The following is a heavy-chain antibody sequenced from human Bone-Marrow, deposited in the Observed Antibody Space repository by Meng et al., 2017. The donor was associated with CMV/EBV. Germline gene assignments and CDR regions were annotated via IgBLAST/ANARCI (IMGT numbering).Heavy chain of an antibody. D-gene: IGHD4-17*01. CDR2: ISYDGSNK. V-gene: IGHV3-30-3*01. CDR3: ARGGELFDY. J-gene: IGHJ4*02. Sequence: EQLVEFWGGVVQPGRLLRLSCAASGFTFSSYAMHWARQAPGKGLEWVAVISYDGSNKYYADSVKGRFTISRDNSKNTLDLQMNSLRAEDTAVYYCARGGELFDYWGQGTLVTVSS. CDR1: GFTFSSYA.